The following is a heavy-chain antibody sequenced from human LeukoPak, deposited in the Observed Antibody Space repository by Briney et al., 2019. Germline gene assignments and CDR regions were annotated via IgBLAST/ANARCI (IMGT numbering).Heavy chain of an antibody. J-gene: IGHJ6*03. D-gene: IGHD3-10*01. Sequence: SETLSLTCTVSGGSISSSSYYWGWIRQPPGKGLEWIGSIYYSGSTYYNPSLKGRVTISVDTSKNQFSLKLSSVTAADTAVYYCARAVGSGSFQTYYYYMDVWGKGTTVTISS. CDR1: GGSISSSSYY. CDR3: ARAVGSGSFQTYYYYMDV. CDR2: IYYSGST. V-gene: IGHV4-39*07.